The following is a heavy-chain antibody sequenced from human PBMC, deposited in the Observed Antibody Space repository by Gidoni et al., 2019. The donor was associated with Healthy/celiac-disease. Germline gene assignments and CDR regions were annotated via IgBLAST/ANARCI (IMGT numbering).Heavy chain of an antibody. V-gene: IGHV3-9*01. J-gene: IGHJ4*02. D-gene: IGHD2-2*01. CDR1: GFPFDDYA. CDR3: AKGGEYQLLRGDTQFDY. Sequence: EVQLVESGGGLVQPGRSLRPSCAASGFPFDDYAMHWGRQAPGQGLEWVAGISWKSGSIGYADSVKGRFTSSRDNAKNSLYLQMNSLRAEDTALYYCAKGGEYQLLRGDTQFDYWGQGTLVTVSS. CDR2: ISWKSGSI.